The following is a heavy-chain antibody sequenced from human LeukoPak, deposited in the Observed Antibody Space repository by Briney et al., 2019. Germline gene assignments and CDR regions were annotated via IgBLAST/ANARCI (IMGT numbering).Heavy chain of an antibody. CDR3: ARGYSLDY. V-gene: IGHV4-30-4*01. J-gene: IGHJ4*02. CDR1: GGSISSGDYY. D-gene: IGHD5-18*01. CDR2: IYYSGST. Sequence: PSETLSLTCTVSGGSISSGDYYWSWIRQPPGKGLEWMGYIYYSGSTYYTPSLRGRVTISVDTSKNQFSLNLSSVTAADTAAYYCARGYSLDYWGQGTLVTVSS.